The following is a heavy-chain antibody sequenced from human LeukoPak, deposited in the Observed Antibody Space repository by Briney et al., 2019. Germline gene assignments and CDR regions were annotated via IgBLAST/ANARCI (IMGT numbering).Heavy chain of an antibody. D-gene: IGHD5-12*01. CDR2: IHYSGST. V-gene: IGHV4-59*01. Sequence: PSETLSLTCTVSGGSISNYYWSWIRQPPGKGLEWIGNIHYSGSTSYNPFLKSRVTISVDTSKNQFSLKLSSVTAADTAVYFCARDLLPPSYTATIRPDWYFDLWGRGTLVTVSS. J-gene: IGHJ2*01. CDR1: GGSISNYY. CDR3: ARDLLPPSYTATIRPDWYFDL.